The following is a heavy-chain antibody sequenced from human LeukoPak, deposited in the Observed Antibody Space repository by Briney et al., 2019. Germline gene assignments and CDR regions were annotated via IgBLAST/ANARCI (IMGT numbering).Heavy chain of an antibody. V-gene: IGHV3-49*04. CDR1: GFTFGDYA. CDR2: IRSKAYGGTT. Sequence: PGGSLRLSCTASGFTFGDYAMSWVRQAPGKGLEWVGFIRSKAYGGTTEYAASVKGRSTISRDDSKSIAYLQMNSLKTEDTAVYYCTRWWKTGTFYGMDVWGQGTTVTVSS. D-gene: IGHD1-7*01. J-gene: IGHJ6*02. CDR3: TRWWKTGTFYGMDV.